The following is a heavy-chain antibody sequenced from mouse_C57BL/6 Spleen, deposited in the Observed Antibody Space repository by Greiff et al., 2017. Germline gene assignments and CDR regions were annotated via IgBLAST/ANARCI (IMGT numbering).Heavy chain of an antibody. CDR2: IYPGDGDN. J-gene: IGHJ2*01. CDR3: ARDRSGGFDY. CDR1: GYAFSSSW. D-gene: IGHD1-3*01. V-gene: IGHV1-82*01. Sequence: VQLQQSGPELVKPGASVQISCTASGYAFSSSWMNWVKQRPGKGLEWIGRIYPGDGDNNYNGKFKDKATLTADKSSSTAYMQLSSLTSEDSAVYFCARDRSGGFDYWGQGTTLTVSS.